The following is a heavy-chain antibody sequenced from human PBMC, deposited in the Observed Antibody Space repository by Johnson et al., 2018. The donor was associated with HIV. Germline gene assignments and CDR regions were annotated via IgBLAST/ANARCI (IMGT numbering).Heavy chain of an antibody. V-gene: IGHV3-30-3*01. Sequence: QVQLVESGGGLVQPGGSLRLSCAASGFSVSRNYKTWVRQAPGKGLEWVAVISYDGSNKYYADSVKGRFTISRDNSKNTLYLQMNSLRAEDTAVYYCASKTPVVEDAFDIWGQGTMVTVSS. CDR3: ASKTPVVEDAFDI. CDR2: ISYDGSNK. D-gene: IGHD2-2*01. J-gene: IGHJ3*02. CDR1: GFSVSRNY.